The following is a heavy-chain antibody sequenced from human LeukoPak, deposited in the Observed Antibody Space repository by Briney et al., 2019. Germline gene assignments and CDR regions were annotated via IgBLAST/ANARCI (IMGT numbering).Heavy chain of an antibody. CDR1: GFTFSNYG. J-gene: IGHJ4*02. V-gene: IGHV3-33*06. CDR2: IWYDGSKK. Sequence: GGSLRLSCSASGFTFSNYGMHWVRQAPGKGLEWVALIWYDGSKKNYADSVKGRFTISRDNSKNTLYLQMNSLSPEDTAVFYCAKALGSGSHDLFFFDSWGQGTLVTVSS. CDR3: AKALGSGSHDLFFFDS. D-gene: IGHD1-26*01.